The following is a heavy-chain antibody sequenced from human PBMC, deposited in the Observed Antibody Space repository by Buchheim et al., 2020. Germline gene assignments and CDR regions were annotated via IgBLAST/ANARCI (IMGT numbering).Heavy chain of an antibody. Sequence: QVQLQESGPGLVQPSETLSLTCTVSGGSIRNYYWSWIRQPPGKGLEWIGNINYSGNANYNASLKTRVTISVDTSKNQFSLRVTSVTAADTAVYYCASQGQRLAMSYFDYWGQGTL. V-gene: IGHV4-59*01. CDR2: INYSGNA. CDR1: GGSIRNYY. D-gene: IGHD6-25*01. J-gene: IGHJ4*02. CDR3: ASQGQRLAMSYFDY.